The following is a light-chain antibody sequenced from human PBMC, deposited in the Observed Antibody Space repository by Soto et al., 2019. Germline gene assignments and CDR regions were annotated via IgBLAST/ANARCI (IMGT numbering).Light chain of an antibody. CDR3: QQYDNVPLT. Sequence: DIQMTQSPSSLSASVGDRVTITCQASQDITNDLNWYQQKPGKAPKVLIYEASNLETGVPSRFSGSGYGTDFTFTISSLQPKDIATYFCQQYDNVPLTFGGGTKVEIK. CDR1: QDITND. CDR2: EAS. V-gene: IGKV1-33*01. J-gene: IGKJ4*01.